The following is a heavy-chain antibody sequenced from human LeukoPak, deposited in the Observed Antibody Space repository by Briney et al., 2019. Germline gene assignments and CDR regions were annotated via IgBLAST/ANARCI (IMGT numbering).Heavy chain of an antibody. J-gene: IGHJ4*02. D-gene: IGHD6-13*01. CDR3: AKKRSAATGTFYFGY. CDR1: GFTFSDYY. Sequence: PGGSLRLSCAASGFTFSDYYMSWIRQAPGKGLEWVSYISSSGSTIYYADSVKGRFTISRDNSRNTLYLQMNSLRAEDTAVYYCAKKRSAATGTFYFGYWGQGTLVTVSS. V-gene: IGHV3-11*01. CDR2: ISSSGSTI.